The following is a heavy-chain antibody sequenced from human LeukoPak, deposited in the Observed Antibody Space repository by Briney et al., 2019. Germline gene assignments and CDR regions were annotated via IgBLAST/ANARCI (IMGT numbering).Heavy chain of an antibody. Sequence: SETLSLTCTVSGGSISSYYWSWIRQPPGKGLGWIGYIYTSGSTNYNPSLKSRVTISVDTSKNQFSLKLSSVTAADTAVYYCARHITSWFDPWGQGTLVTVSS. D-gene: IGHD2-21*01. CDR1: GGSISSYY. V-gene: IGHV4-4*09. CDR3: ARHITSWFDP. CDR2: IYTSGST. J-gene: IGHJ5*02.